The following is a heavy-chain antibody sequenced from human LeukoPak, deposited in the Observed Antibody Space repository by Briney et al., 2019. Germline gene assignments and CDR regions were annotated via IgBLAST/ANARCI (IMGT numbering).Heavy chain of an antibody. CDR1: GGSISSYY. CDR3: ARGRSAAPWGWFDP. D-gene: IGHD2-2*01. V-gene: IGHV4-59*01. Sequence: PSETLSLTCTVSGGSISSYYWSWIRQPPGKGLEWIGYIHYSGSTNYNPSLKSRVTISVDTSKNQFSLKLSSVTAADTAVYYCARGRSAAPWGWFDPWGQGTLVTVSS. CDR2: IHYSGST. J-gene: IGHJ5*02.